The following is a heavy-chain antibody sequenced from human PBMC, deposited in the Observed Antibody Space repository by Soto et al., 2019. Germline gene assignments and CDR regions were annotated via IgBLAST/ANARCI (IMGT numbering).Heavy chain of an antibody. CDR3: AHRRGADYKGCFHY. D-gene: IGHD4-4*01. J-gene: IGHJ4*02. CDR2: IYWSDEK. CDR1: GFSLSTSGVG. Sequence: QITLKESGPTLVKPTQTLTLTCTSSGFSLSTSGVGVGWIRQPPGKALEWLALIYWSDEKRYSPSLSSRLTITKDTSKNQVVLTMTNMDPVDTATYYCAHRRGADYKGCFHYWGQGTLVTVSS. V-gene: IGHV2-5*01.